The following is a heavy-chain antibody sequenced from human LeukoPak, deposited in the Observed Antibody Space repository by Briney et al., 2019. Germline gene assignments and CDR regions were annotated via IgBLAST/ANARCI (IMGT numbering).Heavy chain of an antibody. Sequence: GGSLRLSCAASGFSLSSYGMTWVRQAPGKQLEWVSTLSDSGGGTYYADSVKGRFTISRDNSRNTLYLQMHSLRVEDTAVYYCAKDRPYITSWYGCSTPWGQGTLVTVSS. D-gene: IGHD6-13*01. V-gene: IGHV3-23*01. CDR2: LSDSGGGT. CDR3: AKDRPYITSWYGCSTP. J-gene: IGHJ5*02. CDR1: GFSLSSYG.